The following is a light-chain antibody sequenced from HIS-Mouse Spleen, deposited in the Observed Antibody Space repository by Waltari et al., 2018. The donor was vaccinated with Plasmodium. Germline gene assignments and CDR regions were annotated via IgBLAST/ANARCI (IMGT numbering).Light chain of an antibody. CDR2: AAS. CDR1: QGISSY. J-gene: IGKJ1*01. V-gene: IGKV1-8*01. CDR3: QQYNNWPAWT. Sequence: AIRMTQSPSSFSASTGDRVTITCRASQGISSYLAWYQQKPGKALKLLIYAASTLQSGVPSRFSGSGSGTDFTLTISCLQSEDFATYYCQQYNNWPAWTFGQGTKVEIK.